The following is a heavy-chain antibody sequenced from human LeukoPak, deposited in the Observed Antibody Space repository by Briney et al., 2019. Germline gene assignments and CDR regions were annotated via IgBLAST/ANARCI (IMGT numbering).Heavy chain of an antibody. Sequence: SETLSLTCAVYGGSFSGYYWSWIRQPPGKGLEWIGEINHSGSTNYNPSLKSRVTISVDTSKNQFSLKLSSVTAADTAVYYCAGGYLWSGYLYYYYGMDVWGQGTTVTVSS. CDR3: AGGYLWSGYLYYYYGMDV. D-gene: IGHD3-3*01. CDR1: GGSFSGYY. CDR2: INHSGST. J-gene: IGHJ6*02. V-gene: IGHV4-34*01.